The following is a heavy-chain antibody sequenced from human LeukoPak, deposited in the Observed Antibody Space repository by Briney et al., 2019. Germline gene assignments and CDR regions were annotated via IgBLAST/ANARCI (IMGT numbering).Heavy chain of an antibody. CDR1: GFTFSSYE. J-gene: IGHJ4*02. CDR3: ARGSYSSGYYFDY. V-gene: IGHV3-48*03. Sequence: GGSLRLSCAASGFTFSSYEMNWVRQAPGKGREWLSYISSSGTTKYYADSVKGRFTISRDNAKNSLYLQMNSLRAEDTAVYYCARGSYSSGYYFDYWGEGTLVPVSS. D-gene: IGHD6-19*01. CDR2: ISSSGTTK.